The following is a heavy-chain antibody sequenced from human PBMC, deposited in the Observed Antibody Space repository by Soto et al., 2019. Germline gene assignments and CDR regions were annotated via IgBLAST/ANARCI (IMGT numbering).Heavy chain of an antibody. Sequence: EVQLVESGGDLVQPGGSLRLSCAASGFTFSSHWMSWVRQAPGKGLEWVANIKGDGSEKYYVDSVKGRFTISRDNAKNSLYLQMNSLRVEDTALYYCAKDVRWGQGTLVTVPS. CDR3: AKDVR. V-gene: IGHV3-7*05. CDR1: GFTFSSHW. J-gene: IGHJ4*02. CDR2: IKGDGSEK.